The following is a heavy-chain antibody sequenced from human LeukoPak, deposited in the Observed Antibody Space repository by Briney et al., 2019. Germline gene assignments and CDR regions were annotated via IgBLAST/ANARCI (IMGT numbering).Heavy chain of an antibody. Sequence: GGSLRLSCAASGFTFDDYAMHWVRQAPGKGLEWVSLISWDGGSTYYADSVKGRFTISRDNSKNSLYLQMNSLRAEDTALYYCAKDSLSGTGRDYFDYWGQGTLVTVSS. CDR1: GFTFDDYA. J-gene: IGHJ4*02. CDR3: AKDSLSGTGRDYFDY. CDR2: ISWDGGST. V-gene: IGHV3-43D*03. D-gene: IGHD1-1*01.